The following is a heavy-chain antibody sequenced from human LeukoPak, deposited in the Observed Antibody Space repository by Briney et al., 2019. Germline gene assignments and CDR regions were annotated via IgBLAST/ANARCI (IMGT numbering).Heavy chain of an antibody. V-gene: IGHV4-39*07. D-gene: IGHD6-19*01. CDR3: ARDNPVAGTTYYYYGMDV. CDR1: GGSISSSSYY. Sequence: SETLSLTCTVSGGSISSSSYYWGWIRQPPGKGLEWIGSMYYSGSTFYNPSLKSRVTISIDTSKNQFSLKLSSVTAADTAVYYCARDNPVAGTTYYYYGMDVWGQGTTVTVSS. CDR2: MYYSGST. J-gene: IGHJ6*02.